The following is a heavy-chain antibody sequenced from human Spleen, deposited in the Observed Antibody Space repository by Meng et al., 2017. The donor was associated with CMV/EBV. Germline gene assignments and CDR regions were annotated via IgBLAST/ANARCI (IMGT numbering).Heavy chain of an antibody. V-gene: IGHV4-59*01. D-gene: IGHD1-14*01. CDR3: ARGPATVADFAFDY. Sequence: QVPLEESGPGLVKPSETLSLTCTVSGGSITTNYWSWIRQAPGKGLEWIGFMYHSGTANYNPSLESRVSISGDTSRNQFFLKLSSVTAADTAVYFCARGPATVADFAFDYWGHGSLVTVSS. J-gene: IGHJ4*01. CDR2: MYHSGTA. CDR1: GGSITTNY.